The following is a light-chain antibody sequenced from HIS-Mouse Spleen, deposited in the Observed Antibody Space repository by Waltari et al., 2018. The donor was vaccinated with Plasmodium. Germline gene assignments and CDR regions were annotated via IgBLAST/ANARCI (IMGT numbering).Light chain of an antibody. J-gene: IGLJ2*01. CDR3: CSYAGSSTFVV. V-gene: IGLV2-23*03. Sequence: QSALTQPASVSASPGQSITISCTVNSRDLGSYNLFSWYQQHPGKAPKLMIYAGSKPPSGVSNLFSGSKSGNSASLTISGLQAEDEADYYCCSYAGSSTFVVFGGGTKLTVL. CDR1: SRDLGSYNL. CDR2: AGS.